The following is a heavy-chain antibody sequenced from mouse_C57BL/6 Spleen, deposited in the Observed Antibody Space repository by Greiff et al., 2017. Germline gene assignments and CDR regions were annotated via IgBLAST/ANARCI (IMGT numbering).Heavy chain of an antibody. CDR1: GFTFSSYA. CDR2: ISDGGSYT. V-gene: IGHV5-4*01. J-gene: IGHJ2*01. CDR3: ARYDY. Sequence: DVHLVESGGGLVKPGGSLTLSCAASGFTFSSYAMSWVRQTPEKRLEWVATISDGGSYTYYPDNVKGRFTISRDNAKNNLYLQMSHLKSEDTAMCYCARYDYWGQGTTLTVSS.